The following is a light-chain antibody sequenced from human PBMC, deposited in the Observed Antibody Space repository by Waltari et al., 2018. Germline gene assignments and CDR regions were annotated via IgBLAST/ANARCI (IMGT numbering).Light chain of an antibody. V-gene: IGKV1-9*01. CDR3: QQLIHYLWT. CDR1: QGISSY. Sequence: DIQLTQSPSFLSASVGDRVTITCRASQGISSYLAWYQQKPGKAPRLLIYSASTLQSGVPSRFSASGSGTEFTLTISSLQPEDFATYHCQQLIHYLWTFGQGTKVEI. J-gene: IGKJ1*01. CDR2: SAS.